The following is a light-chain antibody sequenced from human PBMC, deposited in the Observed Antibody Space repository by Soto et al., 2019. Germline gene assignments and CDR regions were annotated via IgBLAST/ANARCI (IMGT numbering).Light chain of an antibody. J-gene: IGKJ1*01. CDR2: GAS. V-gene: IGKV3-11*01. Sequence: EIVLTQSPGTLSLSPGERATLSCRASQSIGIYLTWYRQKPGQAPRLLIYGASNRATGIPDRISGSGSGTDFTLTISSLEAEDFAVYYCQHRSSWPGTWTFGQGTKVEIK. CDR1: QSIGIY. CDR3: QHRSSWPGTWT.